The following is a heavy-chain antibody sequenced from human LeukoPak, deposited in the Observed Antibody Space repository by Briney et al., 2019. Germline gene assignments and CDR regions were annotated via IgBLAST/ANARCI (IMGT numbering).Heavy chain of an antibody. Sequence: ASVKVSCKASGYTFTGYYMHWVRQAPGQGLEWMGWINPNSGGTNYAQKLQGRVTMTRDTSISTAYMELSRLRSDDTAVYYCARGKVGATFSFDYWGQGTLVTVSS. CDR2: INPNSGGT. V-gene: IGHV1-2*02. D-gene: IGHD1-26*01. CDR1: GYTFTGYY. CDR3: ARGKVGATFSFDY. J-gene: IGHJ4*02.